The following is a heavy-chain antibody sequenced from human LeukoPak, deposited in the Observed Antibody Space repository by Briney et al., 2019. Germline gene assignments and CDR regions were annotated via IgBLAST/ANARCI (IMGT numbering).Heavy chain of an antibody. CDR3: ARDTPAGDFEY. D-gene: IGHD6-19*01. CDR2: IYSVGGT. CDR1: GFIVSTNY. V-gene: IGHV3-53*01. Sequence: GGSLRLSCAASGFIVSTNYMIWVRQAPGKGLEWVSVIYSVGGTYYADSVRGRSTISRDNSKNMLYLQMNSLRAEDTAVYYCARDTPAGDFEYWGQGTLVTVSS. J-gene: IGHJ4*02.